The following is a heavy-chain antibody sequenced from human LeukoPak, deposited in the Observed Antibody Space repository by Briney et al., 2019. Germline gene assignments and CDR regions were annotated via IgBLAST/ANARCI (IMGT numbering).Heavy chain of an antibody. V-gene: IGHV4-59*01. D-gene: IGHD3-22*01. CDR3: ARGGDYDSPFDI. J-gene: IGHJ3*02. Sequence: SETLSLTCTVGGSMYNYYWSWIRQPPGKGLEWIGYIYYSGSTNYNPSLKSRVTISVDTSKNQFSLKLSSVTAADTAVYYCARGGDYDSPFDIWGQGTMVTVSS. CDR1: GSMYNYY. CDR2: IYYSGST.